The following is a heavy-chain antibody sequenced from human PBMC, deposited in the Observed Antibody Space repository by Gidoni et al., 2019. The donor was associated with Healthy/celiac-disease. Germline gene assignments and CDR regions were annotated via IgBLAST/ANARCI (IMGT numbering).Heavy chain of an antibody. J-gene: IGHJ5*02. Sequence: GKKPGSSVKVSCKASGGTFSSYAISWVRQAPGQGLEWMGGIIPIFGTANYAQKFQGRVTITADESTSTAYMELSSLRSEDTAVYYCAGKLKSNDFWSGYLETWGQGTLVTVSS. CDR1: GGTFSSYA. CDR3: AGKLKSNDFWSGYLET. D-gene: IGHD3-3*01. V-gene: IGHV1-69*01. CDR2: IIPIFGTA.